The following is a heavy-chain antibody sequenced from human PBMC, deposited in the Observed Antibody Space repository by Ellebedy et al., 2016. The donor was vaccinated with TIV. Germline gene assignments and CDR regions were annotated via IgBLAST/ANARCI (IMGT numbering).Heavy chain of an antibody. CDR3: ARDPPPSVAGGYDAFDV. CDR1: GGSIIGINYY. CDR2: IGNFYHSGST. J-gene: IGHJ3*01. Sequence: MPSETLSLTCTVSGGSIIGINYYWGWIRQPPGKGLEWIASIGNFYHSGSTDYNPSLKSRVTISADTSKNQFFLKLDSVTAADTAVYYCARDPPPSVAGGYDAFDVWGLGTTVTVSS. D-gene: IGHD6-19*01. V-gene: IGHV4-39*07.